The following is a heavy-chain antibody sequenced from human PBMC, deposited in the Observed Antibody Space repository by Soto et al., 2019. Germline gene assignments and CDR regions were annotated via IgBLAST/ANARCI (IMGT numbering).Heavy chain of an antibody. CDR1: GYTFTSYY. J-gene: IGHJ4*02. Sequence: QVQLVQSGAEVKKPGASVKVSCKASGYTFTSYYMHWVRQAPGQGLEWMGIINPSGGSTSYAQKLQGRVTMTKDTSTSTVYMELSSLRSEDTAVYYCARTTPGYYFAYWGQGTLVTVSS. CDR2: INPSGGST. D-gene: IGHD1-1*01. V-gene: IGHV1-46*01. CDR3: ARTTPGYYFAY.